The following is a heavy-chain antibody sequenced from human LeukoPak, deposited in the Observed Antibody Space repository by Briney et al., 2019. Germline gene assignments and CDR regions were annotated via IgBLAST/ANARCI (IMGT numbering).Heavy chain of an antibody. CDR3: TTGFPPSSGWYRLYYYGMDV. CDR1: GFTFSNAW. CDR2: IKSKTDGGTT. V-gene: IGHV3-15*01. D-gene: IGHD6-19*01. J-gene: IGHJ6*02. Sequence: GGSLRLSCAASGFTFSNAWMSWVRQAPGKGLEWVGRIKSKTDGGTTDYAAPVKGRFTISRDDSKNTLYLQMNSLKTEDTAVYYCTTGFPPSSGWYRLYYYGMDVWGQGTTVTVSS.